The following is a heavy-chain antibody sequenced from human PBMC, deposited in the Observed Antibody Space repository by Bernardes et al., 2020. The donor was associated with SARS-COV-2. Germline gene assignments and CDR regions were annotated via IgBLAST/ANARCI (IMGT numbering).Heavy chain of an antibody. Sequence: GSLRLSCAASGFTFSDYYMNWIRQAPGKGLEWVSYISSSGSYTFYTDSVKGRFTISRDNSKNTLYLQMNSLRVEDAAVYYCARGEAVTILGVPIRGRWYFDLWGRGTQVSVSS. J-gene: IGHJ2*01. D-gene: IGHD3-3*01. CDR1: GFTFSDYY. CDR2: ISSSGSYT. CDR3: ARGEAVTILGVPIRGRWYFDL. V-gene: IGHV3-11*06.